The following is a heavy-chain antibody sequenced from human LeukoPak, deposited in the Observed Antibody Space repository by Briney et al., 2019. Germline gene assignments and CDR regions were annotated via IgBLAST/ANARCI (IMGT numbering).Heavy chain of an antibody. D-gene: IGHD3-22*01. Sequence: SETLSLTCNVSGASMSNYYWVWIRQPPGKGLEWSGSIYHSGTTYSGSTYYNPSLKSRVTISLDTSNNQFSLKVGSMTAADTAVYYCARDVSGYAWFDPWGQGTLVTVSS. CDR3: ARDVSGYAWFDP. J-gene: IGHJ5*02. CDR1: GASMSNYY. CDR2: IYHSGTTYSGST. V-gene: IGHV4-39*07.